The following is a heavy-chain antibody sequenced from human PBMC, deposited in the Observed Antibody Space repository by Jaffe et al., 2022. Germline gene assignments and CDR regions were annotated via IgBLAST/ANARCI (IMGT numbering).Heavy chain of an antibody. J-gene: IGHJ6*03. CDR1: GFSFSGSA. V-gene: IGHV3-73*02. Sequence: EVQLVESGGGLVQPGGSLKLSCAASGFSFSGSAMHWVRQASGKGLEWVGRIRTKTNNYATTYGASVQGRFTISRDDSKNTSYLQMNSLKTEDTAVYYCTRGHGYYYYYMDVWGKGTTVTVSS. CDR3: TRGHGYYYYYMDV. CDR2: IRTKTNNYAT.